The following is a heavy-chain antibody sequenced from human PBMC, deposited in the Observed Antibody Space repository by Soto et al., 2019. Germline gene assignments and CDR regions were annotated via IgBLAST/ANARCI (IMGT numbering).Heavy chain of an antibody. Sequence: GSLRLSCVTSGFTFSRNTMNWVRQAPGKGLEWVASITSSGSYVYYADSVKGRFSASRDNAKNSLSLQMDSLRPDETAIYFCVKDEGIEAMDVWGQGTTVTVS. CDR2: ITSSGSYV. D-gene: IGHD3-3*02. V-gene: IGHV3-21*01. J-gene: IGHJ6*02. CDR1: GFTFSRNT. CDR3: VKDEGIEAMDV.